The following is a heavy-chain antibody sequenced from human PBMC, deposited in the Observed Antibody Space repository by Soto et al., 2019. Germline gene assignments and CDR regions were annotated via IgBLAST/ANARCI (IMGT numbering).Heavy chain of an antibody. Sequence: PGGSLRLSCAASGFIFTNYAMNWVRHAPGKGLEWVSVIGCRGNSAYYADSVQGRFTISRDNSKNTLSLQMSSLTADDTAIYYCVREGRGSFDFWGRGTMVTVS. CDR3: VREGRGSFDF. J-gene: IGHJ3*01. D-gene: IGHD5-12*01. CDR2: IGCRGNSA. V-gene: IGHV3-23*01. CDR1: GFIFTNYA.